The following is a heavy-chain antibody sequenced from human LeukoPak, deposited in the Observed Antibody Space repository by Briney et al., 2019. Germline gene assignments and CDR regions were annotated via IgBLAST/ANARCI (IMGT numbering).Heavy chain of an antibody. CDR2: IYYNGIT. CDR1: GDSIKNSDYY. Sequence: SETLSLTCAVSGDSIKNSDYYWGWIRQPPGNDLEGIGSIYYNGITNYSPSLKSRVTISVDTSRNQFSLKLSSVTAADTAVYFCARLPGETWGLFDFWGQGILITVSS. J-gene: IGHJ4*02. CDR3: ARLPGETWGLFDF. D-gene: IGHD3-16*01. V-gene: IGHV4-39*01.